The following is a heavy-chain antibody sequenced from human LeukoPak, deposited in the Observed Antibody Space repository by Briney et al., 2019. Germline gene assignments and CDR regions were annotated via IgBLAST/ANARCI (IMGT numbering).Heavy chain of an antibody. CDR3: ARRERVYGPYGYAFDI. Sequence: GGSLRLSCVVSGFTFSRYSMNWLRQAPGKGLEWVSSISTTSRYIYYADSVRGRFTISRDNAQSSLYLRMNSLRAEDTAVYYCARRERVYGPYGYAFDIWGQGTMVTVSS. D-gene: IGHD2/OR15-2a*01. J-gene: IGHJ3*02. CDR2: ISTTSRYI. CDR1: GFTFSRYS. V-gene: IGHV3-21*01.